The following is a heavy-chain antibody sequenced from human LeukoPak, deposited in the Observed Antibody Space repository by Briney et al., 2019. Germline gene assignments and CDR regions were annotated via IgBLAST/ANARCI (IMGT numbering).Heavy chain of an antibody. CDR2: ISSSGRTI. J-gene: IGHJ4*02. D-gene: IGHD3-10*01. V-gene: IGHV3-11*01. CDR1: GFTFSDYY. CDR3: ARGASGSGSKDFDY. Sequence: GALVLSCAASGFTFSDYYMSWIRPAPGKGLEGVSYISSSGRTIYYADSVKGRFTISRDNAKNSLYLQMTSLRAEDTAVYYCARGASGSGSKDFDYWGQGTLVTVSS.